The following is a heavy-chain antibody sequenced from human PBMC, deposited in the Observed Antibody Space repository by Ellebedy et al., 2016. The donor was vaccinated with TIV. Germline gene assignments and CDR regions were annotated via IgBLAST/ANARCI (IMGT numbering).Heavy chain of an antibody. CDR2: INTGNGDT. D-gene: IGHD3-3*01. Sequence: AASVKVSCKASGYTFTTYAMHWVRQAPGQRLEWMGWINTGNGDTKYSQKFQGRVTITRDTSASTDYMELNSLRSEDTAVYYCARGLSRRWMEGFYWGQGTLVTVSS. V-gene: IGHV1-3*04. CDR1: GYTFTTYA. CDR3: ARGLSRRWMEGFY. J-gene: IGHJ4*02.